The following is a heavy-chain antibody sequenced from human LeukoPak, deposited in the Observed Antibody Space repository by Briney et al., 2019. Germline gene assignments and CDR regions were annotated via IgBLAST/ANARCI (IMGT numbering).Heavy chain of an antibody. CDR1: GGSISSYY. D-gene: IGHD3-22*01. Sequence: SETLSLTCTVSGGSISSYYWSWIRQPPGKGLEWIRYIYYSGSTNYNPSLKSRVTISVDTSKNQFSLKLSSVTAADTAVYYCAREEYYDSSGYYYFWFDPWGQGTLVTVSS. CDR2: IYYSGST. CDR3: AREEYYDSSGYYYFWFDP. J-gene: IGHJ5*02. V-gene: IGHV4-59*12.